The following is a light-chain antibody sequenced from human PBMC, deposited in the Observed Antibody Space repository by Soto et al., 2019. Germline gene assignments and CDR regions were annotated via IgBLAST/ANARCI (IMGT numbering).Light chain of an antibody. V-gene: IGKV1-5*01. Sequence: DIQMTQSPSTLSASVGDRVTITCPASQSITSWLAWYQQKPGKAPKLLIYDASSLESGVPSRFSGSGSGTEFTLTISSLQPDDFATYYCQQYNSYSPTFGQGTKLEIK. CDR2: DAS. CDR3: QQYNSYSPT. CDR1: QSITSW. J-gene: IGKJ2*01.